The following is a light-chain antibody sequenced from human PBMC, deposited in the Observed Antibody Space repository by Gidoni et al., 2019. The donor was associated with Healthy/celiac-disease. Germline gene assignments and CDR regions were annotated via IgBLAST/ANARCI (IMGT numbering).Light chain of an antibody. J-gene: IGKJ1*01. CDR3: QKYNSAPWT. CDR2: AAS. V-gene: IGKV1-27*01. Sequence: DIQMTQSPSSLSASVGDRVTITCRASQGISHYLAWYQQKPGKVPKLLIYAASTLQSGVPSRFSGSGSGTDFTLTISSLQPEDVATYYCQKYNSAPWTFXXXTKVEIK. CDR1: QGISHY.